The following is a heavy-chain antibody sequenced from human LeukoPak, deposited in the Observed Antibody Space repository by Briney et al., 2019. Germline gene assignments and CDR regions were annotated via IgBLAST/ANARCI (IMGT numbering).Heavy chain of an antibody. V-gene: IGHV3-23*01. J-gene: IGHJ4*02. D-gene: IGHD2/OR15-2a*01. CDR3: AKAHYIHFLDY. CDR2: ISGSGDST. Sequence: GGSLRLSCAASGFTFTTYAMSWVRQAPGKGQEWVSAISGSGDSTYYADSVKGRFTISRDNSKNTLYLQVNSLRAEDTAVYYCAKAHYIHFLDYWGQGTLVTVSS. CDR1: GFTFTTYA.